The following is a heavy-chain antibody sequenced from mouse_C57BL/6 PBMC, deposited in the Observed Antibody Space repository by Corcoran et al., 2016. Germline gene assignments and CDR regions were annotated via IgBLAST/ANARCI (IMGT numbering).Heavy chain of an antibody. Sequence: DVQLQESGPGLVKPSQSLSLTCSVTGYSITSGYYWDWIRQFPGNKLEWMGYISYDGSNNYNPSLKNRISITRDTSKNQFFLKLNSVTTEDTATYYWATYYYGSSYVFDYWGQGTTLTVSS. CDR1: GYSITSGYY. CDR3: ATYYYGSSYVFDY. CDR2: ISYDGSN. D-gene: IGHD1-1*01. J-gene: IGHJ2*01. V-gene: IGHV3-6*01.